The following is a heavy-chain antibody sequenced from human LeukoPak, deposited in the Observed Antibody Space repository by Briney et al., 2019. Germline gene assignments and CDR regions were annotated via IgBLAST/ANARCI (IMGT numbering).Heavy chain of an antibody. CDR2: INPNSGAT. D-gene: IGHD5-18*01. V-gene: IGHV1-2*02. CDR1: GYTFTGYY. J-gene: IGHJ4*02. CDR3: ARGTGEGYSYGRYFFDY. Sequence: ASVKVSCKASGYTFTGYYMNWVRQAPGQGLEWMGWINPNSGATNYAQKFQGRVTMTRDTSISTAYMILSSLTSDDTAVFYCARGTGEGYSYGRYFFDYWGQGTLVTVSS.